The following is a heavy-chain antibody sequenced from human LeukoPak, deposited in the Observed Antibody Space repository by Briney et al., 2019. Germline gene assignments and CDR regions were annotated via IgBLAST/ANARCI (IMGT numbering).Heavy chain of an antibody. CDR2: ISYDGSNK. CDR1: GFTFSSYA. J-gene: IGHJ1*01. Sequence: GRSLRLSCAASGFTFSSYAMHWVRQAPGKGLEWVAVISYDGSNKYYADSVKGRFTISRDNSKNTLYLQMNSLRAEDTAVYYCARDRRQLLVLLYFQHWGQGTLVTVSS. V-gene: IGHV3-30*04. CDR3: ARDRRQLLVLLYFQH. D-gene: IGHD6-19*01.